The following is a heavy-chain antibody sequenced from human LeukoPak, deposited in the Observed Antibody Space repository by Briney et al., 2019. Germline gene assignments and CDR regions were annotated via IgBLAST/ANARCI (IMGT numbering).Heavy chain of an antibody. D-gene: IGHD3-3*01. CDR1: GFTSSSYW. CDR2: INSDGSST. J-gene: IGHJ4*02. Sequence: PGGSLRLSCAASGFTSSSYWMHWVRQAPGKGLVWVSRINSDGSSTSYADSVKGRFTISRDHAKNTLYLQMNSLRAEDTAVYYCATMHTYDFWSGYSNFDYWGQGTLVTVSS. CDR3: ATMHTYDFWSGYSNFDY. V-gene: IGHV3-74*01.